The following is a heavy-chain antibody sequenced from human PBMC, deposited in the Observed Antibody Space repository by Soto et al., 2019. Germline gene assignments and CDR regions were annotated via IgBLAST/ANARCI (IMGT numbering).Heavy chain of an antibody. V-gene: IGHV3-7*03. CDR2: IKQDGSEK. J-gene: IGHJ4*02. Sequence: PGGSLRLSCAASGFTFSNYWMSWVRQAPGKGLEWVANIKQDGSEKYYVDSVKGRFTISRDNAKNSLYLQMNNLRAEDTAVYYCARDRSGWSAGANFDYRGQGTLVTVSS. D-gene: IGHD6-19*01. CDR3: ARDRSGWSAGANFDY. CDR1: GFTFSNYW.